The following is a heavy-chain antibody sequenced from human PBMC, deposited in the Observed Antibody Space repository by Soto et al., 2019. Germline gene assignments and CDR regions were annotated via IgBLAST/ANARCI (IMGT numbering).Heavy chain of an antibody. D-gene: IGHD4-17*01. J-gene: IGHJ4*02. CDR2: IKQDGSEK. CDR1: GFTFSSYW. V-gene: IGHV3-7*05. CDR3: ARHGPTVVTPVFDY. Sequence: EVQLVESGGGLVQPGGSLRLSCAASGFTFSSYWMSWVRQAPGKGLEWVANIKQDGSEKYYVDSVKGRFTISRDNAKNSLYLQMNSLRAEDTAVYYCARHGPTVVTPVFDYWGQGTLVTVSS.